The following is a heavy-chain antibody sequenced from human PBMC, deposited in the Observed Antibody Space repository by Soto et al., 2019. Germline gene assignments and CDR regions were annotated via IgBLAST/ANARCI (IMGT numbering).Heavy chain of an antibody. CDR3: AKDRHYYGSRSYYAAFDI. D-gene: IGHD3-10*01. V-gene: IGHV3-30*18. CDR1: GFTCSSYG. CDR2: ISYDGSNK. Sequence: WGSLRLSCAASGFTCSSYGIHWVRQAPGKGLEWVAVISYDGSNKYYADSVKGRFTISRDNSKNTLYLQMNSLRAEDTAVYYCAKDRHYYGSRSYYAAFDIWGQGTMVTVSS. J-gene: IGHJ3*02.